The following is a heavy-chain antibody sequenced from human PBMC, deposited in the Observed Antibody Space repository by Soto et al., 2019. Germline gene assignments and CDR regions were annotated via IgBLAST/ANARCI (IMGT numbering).Heavy chain of an antibody. V-gene: IGHV1-18*01. CDR3: ARDYGSGSFRFDY. D-gene: IGHD3-10*01. CDR1: GYTLTYYG. CDR2: ISAYNGHT. J-gene: IGHJ4*02. Sequence: QVQLVQSGAEVKKPGASVKVSCKASGYTLTYYGVTWVRQAPGQGLEWMGWISAYNGHTNYAQNLQVRVTMTTDTSTNTAYMELRSLRSDDTAVYYCARDYGSGSFRFDYWGQGTLVTVSS.